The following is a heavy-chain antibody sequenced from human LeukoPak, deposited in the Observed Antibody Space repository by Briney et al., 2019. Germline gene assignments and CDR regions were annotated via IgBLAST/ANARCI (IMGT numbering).Heavy chain of an antibody. D-gene: IGHD5-18*01. J-gene: IGHJ4*02. Sequence: GGSLRLSCVASGLTLSGYWMHWVRQAPGKGLVWVSRINGDASSTSYADSVKGQFTISRDNAKSTLYLQMNSLRVEDTAVYYCARARGNTYGYFEYWGQGTLVTVSS. CDR1: GLTLSGYW. CDR2: INGDASST. CDR3: ARARGNTYGYFEY. V-gene: IGHV3-74*01.